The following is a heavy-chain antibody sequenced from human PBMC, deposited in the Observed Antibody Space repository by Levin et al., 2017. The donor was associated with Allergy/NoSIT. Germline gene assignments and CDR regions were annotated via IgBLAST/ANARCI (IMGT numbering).Heavy chain of an antibody. CDR2: IYHSGST. J-gene: IGHJ4*02. V-gene: IGHV4-4*02. CDR1: GGSISSSNW. Sequence: SETLSLTCAVSGGSISSSNWWSWVRQPPGKGLEWIGEIYHSGSTNYNPSLKSRVTISVDKSKNQFSLKLSSVTAADTAVYYCATRGFAAAGVYYFDYWGQGTLVTVSS. CDR3: ATRGFAAAGVYYFDY. D-gene: IGHD6-13*01.